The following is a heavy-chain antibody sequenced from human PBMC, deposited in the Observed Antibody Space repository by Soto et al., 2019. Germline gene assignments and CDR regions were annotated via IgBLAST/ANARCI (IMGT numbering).Heavy chain of an antibody. J-gene: IGHJ5*02. V-gene: IGHV4-4*02. CDR3: ARADYDSSGYPLDP. D-gene: IGHD3-22*01. CDR1: GDSISSGDYY. CDR2: IYHSGST. Sequence: SETLSLTCTVSGDSISSGDYYWSWVRQPPGKGLEWIGEIYHSGSTNYNPSLKSRVTISVDKSKNQFSLKLSSVTAADTAVYYRARADYDSSGYPLDPWGQGTLVTVSS.